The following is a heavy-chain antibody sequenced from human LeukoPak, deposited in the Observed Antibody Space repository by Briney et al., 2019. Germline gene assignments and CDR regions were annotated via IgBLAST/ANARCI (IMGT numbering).Heavy chain of an antibody. CDR2: INHSGST. Sequence: SETLSLTCAVYGGSFSGYYWSWIRQPPGKGLDWIGEINHSGSTNYNPSLKSRVTISVDTSKNQFSLKLSSVTAADTAVYYCARVKQLVRRGAFDIWGQGTMVTVSS. V-gene: IGHV4-34*01. J-gene: IGHJ3*02. CDR3: ARVKQLVRRGAFDI. CDR1: GGSFSGYY. D-gene: IGHD6-13*01.